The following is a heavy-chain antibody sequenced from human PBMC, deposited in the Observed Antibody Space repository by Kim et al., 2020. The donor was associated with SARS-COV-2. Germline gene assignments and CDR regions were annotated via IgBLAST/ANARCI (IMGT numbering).Heavy chain of an antibody. D-gene: IGHD3-10*01. J-gene: IGHJ5*02. CDR2: IYYSGST. CDR3: ARERFGELPFDP. V-gene: IGHV4-39*02. Sequence: SETLSLTCTVSGGSISSSSYYWGGIRQPPGKGLEWIGSIYYSGSTYYNPSLKSRVTISVDTSKNQFSLKLSSVTAADTALYYCARERFGELPFDPWGQGTLVTVSS. CDR1: GGSISSSSYY.